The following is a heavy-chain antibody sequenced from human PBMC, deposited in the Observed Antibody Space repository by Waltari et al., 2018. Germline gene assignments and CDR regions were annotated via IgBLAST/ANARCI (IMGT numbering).Heavy chain of an antibody. CDR3: ARRAIRHIVVLIAIPSRDALDI. CDR1: GGSFSDYY. V-gene: IGHV4-34*01. Sequence: QVQLQQWGAGLLKPSETLTLTCAVHGGSFSDYYWTWIRQPPGKGLEWIGEINHSASTNYNPSLKSRVTISVDRSKNQFSLRLTSVTAADTAVYYCARRAIRHIVVLIAIPSRDALDIWGRGTMVTVSS. D-gene: IGHD2-21*01. CDR2: INHSAST. J-gene: IGHJ3*02.